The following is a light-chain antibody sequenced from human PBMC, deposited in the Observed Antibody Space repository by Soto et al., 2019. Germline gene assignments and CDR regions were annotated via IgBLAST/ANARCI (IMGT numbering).Light chain of an antibody. Sequence: QSALTQPASVSGSPGQSITISCTGTSSDVGGYNYVSWYQQHPGKAPKLMIYEVSNRPSGVSNRFSGSKSGNTASLTISGLQAEDEADYYCSSYTSSSTGVFGGGTKLPS. J-gene: IGLJ2*01. CDR1: SSDVGGYNY. CDR2: EVS. CDR3: SSYTSSSTGV. V-gene: IGLV2-14*01.